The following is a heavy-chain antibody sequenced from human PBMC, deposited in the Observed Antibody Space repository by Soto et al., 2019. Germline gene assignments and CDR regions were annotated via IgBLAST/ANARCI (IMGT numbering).Heavy chain of an antibody. J-gene: IGHJ5*02. D-gene: IGHD1-7*01. CDR1: GYTFSGYF. CDR2: INPDSGDT. CDR3: ARDHQELILYNWFDP. Sequence: QVQLVQSGTEVKKPGASVKVSCEASGYTFSGYFIHWVRQAPGLGPEWMGWINPDSGDTQYAQKFQGRVTMTSDTSISTAYMELRSLRVDDTAVYYCARDHQELILYNWFDPWGQGTRVTVSS. V-gene: IGHV1-2*02.